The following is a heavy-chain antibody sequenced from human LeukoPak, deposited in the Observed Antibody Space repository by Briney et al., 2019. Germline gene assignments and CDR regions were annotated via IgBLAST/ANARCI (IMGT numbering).Heavy chain of an antibody. V-gene: IGHV1-2*02. D-gene: IGHD3-22*01. CDR1: GYTFSGYH. CDR3: ARGVDYYDSSGYYGDY. Sequence: ASVKVSCKASGYTFSGYHVHWVRQAPGQGLEWMGWINPNSGGTNFAPKFHGRVSMTRDTSINTAYMELTSLRSDDTAVYYCARGVDYYDSSGYYGDYWGQGTLVTVSS. CDR2: INPNSGGT. J-gene: IGHJ4*02.